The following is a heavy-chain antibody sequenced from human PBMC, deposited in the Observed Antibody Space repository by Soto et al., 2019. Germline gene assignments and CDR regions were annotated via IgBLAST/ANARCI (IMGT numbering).Heavy chain of an antibody. V-gene: IGHV3-23*01. D-gene: IGHD6-6*01. J-gene: IGHJ4*02. Sequence: GVSXRLSCGASGFTFRSYAMSWVRQDTGKGLEWVSAISGSGGSTYYADSVKGRFTISRDNSKNTLYLQMNSLRAEDTAVYYCAKGLVAFTAARIVVLWGQGTLVTVSS. CDR2: ISGSGGST. CDR1: GFTFRSYA. CDR3: AKGLVAFTAARIVVL.